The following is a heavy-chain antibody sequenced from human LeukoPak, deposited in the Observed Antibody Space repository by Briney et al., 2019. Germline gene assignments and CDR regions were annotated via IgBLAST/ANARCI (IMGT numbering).Heavy chain of an antibody. CDR1: GGSISSGGYS. J-gene: IGHJ4*02. Sequence: SETLSLTCAVSGGSISSGGYSWSWIRQPPGKGLEWIGYIYHSGSTYYNPSLKSRVTISVDRSKNQFSLKLSSVTAADTAVYYCARSEGWLGPSPFDYWGQGTLVAVSS. D-gene: IGHD6-19*01. CDR2: IYHSGST. CDR3: ARSEGWLGPSPFDY. V-gene: IGHV4-30-2*01.